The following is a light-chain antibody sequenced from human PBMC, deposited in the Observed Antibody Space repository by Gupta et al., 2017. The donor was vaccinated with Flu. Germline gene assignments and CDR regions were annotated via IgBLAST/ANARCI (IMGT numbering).Light chain of an antibody. J-gene: IGKJ1*01. Sequence: DVVVTQSPLSLAVTLGQPASISCRSSQGLVYSDGNTYLHWFQHRPGQSPRRLIYLVSNRASGVPDRFSGSGSGTYFTLRISRVEADDVGVYFCRQCAHWPWAFGQGTKLEIK. V-gene: IGKV2-30*01. CDR1: QGLVYSDGNTY. CDR2: LVS. CDR3: RQCAHWPWA.